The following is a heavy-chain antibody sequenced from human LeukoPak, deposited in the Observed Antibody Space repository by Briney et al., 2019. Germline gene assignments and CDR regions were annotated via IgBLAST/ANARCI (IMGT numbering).Heavy chain of an antibody. J-gene: IGHJ4*02. CDR3: ARDTKDY. CDR2: ITTTGDRI. Sequence: GGSLRLSCEASGFTFSSYEMNWVRQAPGKGLEWISYITTTGDRIQYAASVKGRFTISRDNAKNSLYLQMNSLRAEDTGVYFCARDTKDYWGQGTLVVVSS. D-gene: IGHD2-2*01. V-gene: IGHV3-48*03. CDR1: GFTFSSYE.